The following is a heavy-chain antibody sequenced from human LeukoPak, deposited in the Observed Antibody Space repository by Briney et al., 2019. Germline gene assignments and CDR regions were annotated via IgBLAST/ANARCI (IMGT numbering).Heavy chain of an antibody. CDR1: GGSFSGYY. D-gene: IGHD2-2*01. CDR3: ARGNYCSSTSCSFDY. V-gene: IGHV4-34*01. Sequence: SETLSPTCAVYGGSFSGYYWSWIRQPPGKGLEWIGEINHSGSTNYNPSLKSRVTISVDKSKNQFSLKLSSVTAADTAVYYCARGNYCSSTSCSFDYWGQGTLVTVSS. J-gene: IGHJ4*02. CDR2: INHSGST.